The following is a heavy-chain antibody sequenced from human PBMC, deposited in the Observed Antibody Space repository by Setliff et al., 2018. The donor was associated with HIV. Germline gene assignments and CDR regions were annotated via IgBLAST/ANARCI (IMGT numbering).Heavy chain of an antibody. CDR1: GYTFTTYA. D-gene: IGHD3-10*01. V-gene: IGHV1-3*01. Sequence: ASVKVSCKTSGYTFTTYAIHWVRQAPGQRLEWMGWINGGNGHTKSFERFQGRVTFSRDSSASTAQMELSSLTSEDTAVYFCARGMIRGAIITEFDSWGQGTLVTVSS. J-gene: IGHJ4*02. CDR2: INGGNGHT. CDR3: ARGMIRGAIITEFDS.